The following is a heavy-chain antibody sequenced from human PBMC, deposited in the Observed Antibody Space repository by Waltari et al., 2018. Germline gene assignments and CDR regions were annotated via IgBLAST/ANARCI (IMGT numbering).Heavy chain of an antibody. CDR3: ARHCGGDCLHWYFDL. D-gene: IGHD2-21*01. CDR2: ISSRGAT. Sequence: ELQLVESGGGVVQPGGSLRLSGAAAGFTVTTNYMSWVRQAPGKGLEWVSIISSRGATYYAESVKGRFTISRDNSNTLYLQMRSLRTEDTAVYYCARHCGGDCLHWYFDLWGRGTLVTVSS. CDR1: GFTVTTNY. J-gene: IGHJ2*01. V-gene: IGHV3-66*02.